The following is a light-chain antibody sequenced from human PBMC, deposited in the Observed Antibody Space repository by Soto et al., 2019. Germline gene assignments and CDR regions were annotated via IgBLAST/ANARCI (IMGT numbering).Light chain of an antibody. V-gene: IGLV2-14*01. CDR2: DVS. Sequence: ALTQPASVSGSPGQSITISCTGTSSDVGGYNYVSWYQQHPGKAPKLMIYDVSNRPSGVSNRFSGSKSGSTASLTISGLQDEDEADYYCSSYTSLSTLVFGTGTKVTVL. CDR3: SSYTSLSTLV. J-gene: IGLJ1*01. CDR1: SSDVGGYNY.